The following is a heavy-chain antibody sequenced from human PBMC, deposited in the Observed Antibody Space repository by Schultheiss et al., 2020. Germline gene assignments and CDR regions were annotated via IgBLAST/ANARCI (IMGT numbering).Heavy chain of an antibody. CDR2: ISSSSSYI. CDR3: ARDTLSLEYDSSGYYY. J-gene: IGHJ4*02. V-gene: IGHV3-21*01. Sequence: GESLKISCAASGFTFSSYAMSWVRQAPGKGLEWVSSISSSSSYIYYADSVKGRFTISRDNAKNSLYLQMNSLRAEDTAVYYCARDTLSLEYDSSGYYYWGQGTLVTVSS. D-gene: IGHD3-22*01. CDR1: GFTFSSYA.